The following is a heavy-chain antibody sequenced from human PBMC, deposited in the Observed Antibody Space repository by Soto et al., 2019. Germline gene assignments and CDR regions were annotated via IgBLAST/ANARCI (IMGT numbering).Heavy chain of an antibody. J-gene: IGHJ6*03. V-gene: IGHV3-53*04. CDR1: GFTVSSNY. CDR3: ARAAEGGPAGYYYYYMDV. Sequence: GGSLRLSCAASGFTVSSNYMSWVRQAPGKGLEWVSVIYSVGSTYYADSVKGRFTISRHNSKNTLYLQMNSLRAEDTAVYYCARAAEGGPAGYYYYYMDVWGKGTTVTVSS. CDR2: IYSVGST. D-gene: IGHD1-26*01.